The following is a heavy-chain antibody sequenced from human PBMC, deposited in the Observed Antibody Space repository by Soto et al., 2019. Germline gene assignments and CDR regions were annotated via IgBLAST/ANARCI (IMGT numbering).Heavy chain of an antibody. CDR3: ARDSPLKYCSSTSCYQTTYYYYYGMDV. D-gene: IGHD2-2*01. V-gene: IGHV1-69*13. CDR2: IIPIFGTA. CDR1: GGTFSSYA. J-gene: IGHJ6*02. Sequence: SVKVSCKASGGTFSSYAISWEGQAPGQGLEWMGGIIPIFGTANYAQKFQGRVTITADESTSTAYMELSSLRSEDTAVYYCARDSPLKYCSSTSCYQTTYYYYYGMDVWGQGTTVTVSS.